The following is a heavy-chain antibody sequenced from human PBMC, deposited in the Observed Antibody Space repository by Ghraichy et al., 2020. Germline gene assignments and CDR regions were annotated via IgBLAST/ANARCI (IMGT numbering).Heavy chain of an antibody. J-gene: IGHJ4*02. Sequence: GGSLRLSCAASGFTFSSYEMNWVRQAPGKGLEWVSYISNSGSTIYYADSVKGRFTISRDNAKNSLYLQMNSLRAEDTAVYYCARDRVNWNDIPFDYWGQGTLVTVSS. D-gene: IGHD1-1*01. CDR1: GFTFSSYE. CDR3: ARDRVNWNDIPFDY. CDR2: ISNSGSTI. V-gene: IGHV3-48*03.